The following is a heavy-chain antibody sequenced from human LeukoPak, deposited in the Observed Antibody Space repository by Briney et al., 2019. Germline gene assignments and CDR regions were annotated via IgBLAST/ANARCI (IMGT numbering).Heavy chain of an antibody. D-gene: IGHD3-9*01. CDR1: GGSISSGSYY. Sequence: SETLSLTCTVSGGSISSGSYYWRWIRQPPGKGLEWIGRIYTSGGTNYNPSLKGRVTISVYTSKNQFSLKLSSVTAADTAVYYCARCPYDILTGYYSVDYWGQGTLVTVSS. V-gene: IGHV4-61*02. CDR2: IYTSGGT. J-gene: IGHJ4*02. CDR3: ARCPYDILTGYYSVDY.